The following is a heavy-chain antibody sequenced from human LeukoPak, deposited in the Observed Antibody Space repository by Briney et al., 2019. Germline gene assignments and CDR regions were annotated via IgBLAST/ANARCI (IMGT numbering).Heavy chain of an antibody. D-gene: IGHD5-12*01. Sequence: GGSLRLSCAASGFTLSSYWMHWVRQAPGKGLVWVSRINSDGSSTSYADSVKGRFTISRDNAKNTLYLQMNSLRAEDTAVYYCAKGSTGYDVNWFDPWGQGTLVTVSS. CDR2: INSDGSST. CDR3: AKGSTGYDVNWFDP. V-gene: IGHV3-74*01. CDR1: GFTLSSYW. J-gene: IGHJ5*02.